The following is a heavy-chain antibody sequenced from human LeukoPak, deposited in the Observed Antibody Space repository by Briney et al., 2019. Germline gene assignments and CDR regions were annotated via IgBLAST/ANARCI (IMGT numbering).Heavy chain of an antibody. V-gene: IGHV6-1*01. D-gene: IGHD6-19*01. CDR2: TYQRSKCYY. CDR1: GDSVSINSAA. CDR3: ARSPSPYSSGWYFDY. J-gene: IGHJ4*02. Sequence: SQTLSLTCANSGDSVSINSAAWNWIRQSPSRGLEWLGRTYQRSKCYYDYAVSVKIPITTHPVISNHQFSLHLNSVTPEDTAVYYCARSPSPYSSGWYFDYWGQGTLVTVSS.